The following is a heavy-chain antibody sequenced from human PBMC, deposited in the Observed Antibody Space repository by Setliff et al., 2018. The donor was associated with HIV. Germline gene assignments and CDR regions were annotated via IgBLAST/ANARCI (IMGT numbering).Heavy chain of an antibody. CDR3: ARGYTRGYFRHFDY. D-gene: IGHD3-22*01. CDR1: GGSISSGGYY. V-gene: IGHV4-31*03. Sequence: PSETLSLTCTVSGGSISSGGYYWSWIRQHPGKGLEWIGYIYYSGSTYYNPSLKSRLTISVDTSRNQFSLKLSSVTAADTAVYYCARGYTRGYFRHFDYWGQGTLVTVS. CDR2: IYYSGST. J-gene: IGHJ4*02.